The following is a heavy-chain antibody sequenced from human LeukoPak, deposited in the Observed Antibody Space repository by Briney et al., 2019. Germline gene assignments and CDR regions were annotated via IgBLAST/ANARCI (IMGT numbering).Heavy chain of an antibody. Sequence: PGGSLRLPCAASGFTFSSYAMSWVRQAPGKGLEWVSAISGSGGSTYYADSVKGRFTISRDNSKNTLYLQMNSLRAEDTAVYYCANLGGTTEEYYFDYWGQGTLVTVSS. J-gene: IGHJ4*02. D-gene: IGHD1-7*01. CDR1: GFTFSSYA. CDR2: ISGSGGST. CDR3: ANLGGTTEEYYFDY. V-gene: IGHV3-23*01.